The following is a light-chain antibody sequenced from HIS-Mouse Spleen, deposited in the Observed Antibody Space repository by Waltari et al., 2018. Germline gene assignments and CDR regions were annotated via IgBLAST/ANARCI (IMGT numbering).Light chain of an antibody. Sequence: QSALTQSASVSGSPGQSITISCTGTSSDVGSYNLFSWYQQHPGKAPKILIYEGSKRPSGVSNRFSGSKSGNTASLTISGLQAEDEADYYCCSYAGSSTLFGGGTKLTVL. CDR1: SSDVGSYNL. CDR3: CSYAGSSTL. J-gene: IGLJ2*01. V-gene: IGLV2-23*01. CDR2: EGS.